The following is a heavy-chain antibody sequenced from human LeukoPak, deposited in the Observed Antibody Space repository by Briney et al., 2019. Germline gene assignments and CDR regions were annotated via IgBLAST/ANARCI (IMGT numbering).Heavy chain of an antibody. D-gene: IGHD3-10*01. V-gene: IGHV3-21*01. CDR3: GWFGIQKGVWFDT. J-gene: IGHJ5*02. CDR1: GFTFRSYG. Sequence: PGGSLRLSCEASGFTFRSYGLNWVRQAPGKGLEWVSSISSSTIDIYYADPVKGRFTVSRDNAKNSLFLQMNRLRAEDTAVYYGGWFGIQKGVWFDTWGQGTLVTVSS. CDR2: ISSSTIDI.